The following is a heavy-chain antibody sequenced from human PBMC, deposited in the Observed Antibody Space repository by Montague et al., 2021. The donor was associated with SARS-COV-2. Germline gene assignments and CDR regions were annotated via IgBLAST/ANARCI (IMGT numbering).Heavy chain of an antibody. D-gene: IGHD1-1*01. CDR2: IYTSGGT. CDR1: GDSISSGTHY. J-gene: IGHJ4*02. CDR3: ARVGRNEYRFFDY. V-gene: IGHV4-61*02. Sequence: TLSLTCTVSGDSISSGTHYWSWIRQPAGKGLEWIGRIYTSGGTNYNPSLKSRVTISVDTSNNQFSLSLTSVTAADTAVYYCARVGRNEYRFFDYWGQGSLVTVSS.